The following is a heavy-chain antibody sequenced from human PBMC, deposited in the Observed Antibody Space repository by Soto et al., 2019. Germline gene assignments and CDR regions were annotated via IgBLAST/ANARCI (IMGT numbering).Heavy chain of an antibody. Sequence: SETLSLTCTVSGGSISSGDYYWSWIRQPPGKGLEWIGYIYYSGSTYYNPSLKSRVTISVDTSKNQFSLKLSSVTAADTAVYYCARDLGYSGYELDYWGQGTLVTVSS. D-gene: IGHD5-12*01. CDR2: IYYSGST. CDR1: GGSISSGDYY. CDR3: ARDLGYSGYELDY. V-gene: IGHV4-30-4*01. J-gene: IGHJ4*02.